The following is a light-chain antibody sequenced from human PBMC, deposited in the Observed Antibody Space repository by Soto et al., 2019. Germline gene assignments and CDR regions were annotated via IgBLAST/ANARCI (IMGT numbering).Light chain of an antibody. CDR2: GAS. CDR3: QQSNSCPLT. Sequence: EVLMTQSPATLSVSLGDRTTISCRASQSISSNLAWYQQRPGQAPKLLIYGASTMASGVPARFSGSGSGTEFTLTISSLQSEDFAIYSCQQSNSCPLTFGRGTKVEIK. J-gene: IGKJ4*01. V-gene: IGKV3-15*01. CDR1: QSISSN.